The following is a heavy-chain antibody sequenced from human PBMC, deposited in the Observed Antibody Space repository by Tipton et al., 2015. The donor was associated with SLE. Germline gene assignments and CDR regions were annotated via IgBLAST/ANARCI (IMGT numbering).Heavy chain of an antibody. CDR1: GGSFSGYY. CDR2: IYYSGST. D-gene: IGHD1-26*01. Sequence: TLSLTCAVYGGSFSGYYWSWIRQPPGKGLEWIGSIYYSGSTYYNPSLKSRVTISVDTSKNQFSLKLSSVTAADTAVYYCARQPNASGSYLDYWGQGTLVTVSS. CDR3: ARQPNASGSYLDY. J-gene: IGHJ4*02. V-gene: IGHV4-34*01.